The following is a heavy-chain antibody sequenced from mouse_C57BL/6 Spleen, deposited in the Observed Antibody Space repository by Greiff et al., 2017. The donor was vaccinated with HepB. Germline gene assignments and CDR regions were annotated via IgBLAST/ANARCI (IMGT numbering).Heavy chain of an antibody. CDR1: GYTFTSYW. J-gene: IGHJ2*01. Sequence: QVQLQQPGAELVMPGASVKLSCKASGYTFTSYWMHWVKQRPGQGLEWIGEIDPSDSYTNYNQKFKGKSTLTVDKSSSTAYIQLSSLISEDSAVYYCARGLLARYWGQGTTLTVSS. V-gene: IGHV1-69*01. CDR3: ARGLLARY. CDR2: IDPSDSYT. D-gene: IGHD1-1*01.